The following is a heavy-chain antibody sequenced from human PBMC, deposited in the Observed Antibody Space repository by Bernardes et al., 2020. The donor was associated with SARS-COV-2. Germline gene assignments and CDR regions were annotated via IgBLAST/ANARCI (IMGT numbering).Heavy chain of an antibody. CDR3: ARDFGGPVDH. CDR1: GFSVSSYW. CDR2: MNIDGSRT. D-gene: IGHD3-16*01. J-gene: IGHJ4*02. Sequence: GSLRLSCAASGFSVSSYWMHWVRQAPGKGLVWVSRMNIDGSRTDYADSVRGRFTIIRDNAQNTLYLQMNSLRIEDTAVYYCARDFGGPVDHWGQGTLVTVSS. V-gene: IGHV3-74*01.